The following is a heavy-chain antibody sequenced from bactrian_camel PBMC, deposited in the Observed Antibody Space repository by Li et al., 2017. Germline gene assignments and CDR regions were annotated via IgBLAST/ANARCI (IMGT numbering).Heavy chain of an antibody. J-gene: IGHJ4*01. CDR2: INRGGTT. CDR1: GFPFSSSV. D-gene: IGHD2*01. V-gene: IGHV3S40*01. Sequence: VQLVESGGGLVQPGGSLRLSCAASGFPFSSSVMMWVRQASGKGLEWVSTINRGGTTYYADSMKGRFTISRDNATNTVYLQMNSLKPEDTAVYYCVSLVGRPLVHQGTQVTVS.